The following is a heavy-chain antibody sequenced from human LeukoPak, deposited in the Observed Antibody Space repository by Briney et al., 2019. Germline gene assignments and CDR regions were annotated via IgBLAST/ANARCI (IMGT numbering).Heavy chain of an antibody. Sequence: SETLSLTCTVSGGSISTYYWNWIRQPPGKGLEWIGYIYYSGSTNYNPSLKSRVTISVDTSKNQFSLKLSSVTAADTAVYYCARVMGISYSSSWYYFDYWGQGTLVTVSS. V-gene: IGHV4-59*12. CDR2: IYYSGST. CDR3: ARVMGISYSSSWYYFDY. J-gene: IGHJ4*02. D-gene: IGHD6-13*01. CDR1: GGSISTYY.